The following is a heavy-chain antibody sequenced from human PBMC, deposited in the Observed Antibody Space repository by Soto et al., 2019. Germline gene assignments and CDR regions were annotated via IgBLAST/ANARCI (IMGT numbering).Heavy chain of an antibody. Sequence: GASVKVSCKSSGGTFSNDIITWVRQAPGQGLEWMGRIVLLLNIANYAQKFQGRVTITADKSTGTAYMELNSLRSEDTAVYYCVKNSPIGSTYSGYDGIDYWGQGTLVTVSS. CDR3: VKNSPIGSTYSGYDGIDY. CDR1: GGTFSNDI. V-gene: IGHV1-69*02. J-gene: IGHJ4*02. CDR2: IVLLLNIA. D-gene: IGHD5-12*01.